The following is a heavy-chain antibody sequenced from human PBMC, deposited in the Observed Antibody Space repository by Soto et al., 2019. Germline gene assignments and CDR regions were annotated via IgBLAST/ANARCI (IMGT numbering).Heavy chain of an antibody. V-gene: IGHV4-4*07. D-gene: IGHD3-9*01. CDR1: GVSIAPYF. J-gene: IGHJ2*01. CDR3: ARHFDVDPSLDHYYFDL. Sequence: SETLSLTCTVSGVSIAPYFWSWIRQPAGEAPEWLGHIYASGRTTYNPSLKSRVTMFVSQTQVSLRLTSVTAADTAVYYCARHFDVDPSLDHYYFDLWGRGALVTVSS. CDR2: IYASGRT.